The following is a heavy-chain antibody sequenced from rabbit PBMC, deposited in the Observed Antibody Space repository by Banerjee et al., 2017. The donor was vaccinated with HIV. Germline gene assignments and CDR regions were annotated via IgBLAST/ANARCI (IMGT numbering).Heavy chain of an antibody. CDR3: AREGSGSVPFNL. V-gene: IGHV1S45*01. D-gene: IGHD1-1*01. CDR1: GFSFSSGYW. CDR2: IDAGTGST. J-gene: IGHJ4*01. Sequence: QQQLVESGGGLVKPGASLTLTCKASGFSFSSGYWICWVRQAPGKGLELIACIDAGTGSTWYASWVNGRFTISKTSSTTVTLQMTSLTAADTATYFCAREGSGSVPFNLWGPGTLVTVS.